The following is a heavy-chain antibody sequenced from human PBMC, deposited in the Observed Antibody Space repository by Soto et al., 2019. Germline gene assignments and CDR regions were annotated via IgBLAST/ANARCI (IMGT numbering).Heavy chain of an antibody. CDR2: ISAYNGNT. Sequence: ASVKVSCKASGYTFTSYGISWVRQAPGQGLEWMGWISAYNGNTNYAQKLQGRVTMTTDTSTSTAYMELRSLRSGDTAVYYCARVVVVPAAMIILDDAFDIWGQGTMVTVSS. V-gene: IGHV1-18*01. J-gene: IGHJ3*02. CDR3: ARVVVVPAAMIILDDAFDI. CDR1: GYTFTSYG. D-gene: IGHD2-2*01.